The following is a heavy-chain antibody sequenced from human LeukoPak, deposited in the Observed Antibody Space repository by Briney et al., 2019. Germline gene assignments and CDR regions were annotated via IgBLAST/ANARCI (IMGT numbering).Heavy chain of an antibody. D-gene: IGHD3-3*01. J-gene: IGHJ6*02. V-gene: IGHV4-34*01. CDR3: ARDRPITIFGVVSLYGMDV. CDR1: GGSFSGGYY. CDR2: INHSGST. Sequence: PSETLSLTCAVYGGSFSGGYYWHWIRQPPGKGLEWIGEINHSGSTNYNPSLKTRVTISVDTSKNQFSLKLSSVTAADTAVYYCARDRPITIFGVVSLYGMDVWGQGTTVTVSS.